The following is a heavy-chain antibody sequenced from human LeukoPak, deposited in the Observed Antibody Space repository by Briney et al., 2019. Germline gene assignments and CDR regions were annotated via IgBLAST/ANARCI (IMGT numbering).Heavy chain of an antibody. CDR2: IHRGGNT. D-gene: IGHD2/OR15-2a*01. J-gene: IGHJ6*02. V-gene: IGHV3-53*01. CDR1: GFTVRGNY. Sequence: PGGSLRLSCAASGFTVRGNYMSWVRQAAGKGLEWLSVIHRGGNTYYADSVKGRFTISRDNSKNTLYLQMNSLRADDTAVYYCAKGLLYYDYGMDVWGQGTTVTVSS. CDR3: AKGLLYYDYGMDV.